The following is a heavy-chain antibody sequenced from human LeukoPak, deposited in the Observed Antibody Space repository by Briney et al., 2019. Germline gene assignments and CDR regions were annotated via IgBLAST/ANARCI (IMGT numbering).Heavy chain of an antibody. D-gene: IGHD3-22*01. CDR3: AKVALFSGYYPPFDY. J-gene: IGHJ4*02. CDR2: ISYDGSNE. Sequence: GGSLRLSCTASGFTFSNYGMHWVRQAPGQGLEWVAVISYDGSNEYYADSVKGRFTISRDNSKNTLFLQMNSLRPEDTAVYHCAKVALFSGYYPPFDYWGQGTLVTVSS. V-gene: IGHV3-30*18. CDR1: GFTFSNYG.